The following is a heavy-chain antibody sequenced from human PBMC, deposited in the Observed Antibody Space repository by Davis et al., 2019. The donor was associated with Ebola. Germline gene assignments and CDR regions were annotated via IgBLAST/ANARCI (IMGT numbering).Heavy chain of an antibody. Sequence: HSQTLSLTCAISGDSVSSGGWNWIRQSPSRGLEWLGRTYYKSKWYNDYAVSVKSRITINPDTSKNQFSLKVSSVTAADTAVYYCARAEYSGSPLYWGQGNLVTVSS. CDR1: GDSVSSGG. V-gene: IGHV6-1*01. J-gene: IGHJ4*02. CDR3: ARAEYSGSPLY. CDR2: TYYKSKWYN. D-gene: IGHD1-26*01.